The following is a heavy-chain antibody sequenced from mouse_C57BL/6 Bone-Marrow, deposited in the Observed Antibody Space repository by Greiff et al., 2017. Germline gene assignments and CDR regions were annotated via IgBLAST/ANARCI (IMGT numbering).Heavy chain of an antibody. CDR1: GFTFSSYA. CDR2: ISDGGSYT. V-gene: IGHV5-4*01. Sequence: EVQLVESGGGLVKPGGSLKLSCAASGFTFSSYAMSWVRQTPEQRLEWVATISDGGSYTYYPDNVKGRFTISRDNAKNNLYLQMSHLKSEDTAMYYCASSYYSFSFDYWGQGTTLTVSS. D-gene: IGHD2-12*01. J-gene: IGHJ2*01. CDR3: ASSYYSFSFDY.